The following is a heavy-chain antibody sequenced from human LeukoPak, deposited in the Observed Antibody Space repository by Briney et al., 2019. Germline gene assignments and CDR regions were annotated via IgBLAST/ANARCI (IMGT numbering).Heavy chain of an antibody. Sequence: PGGSLRLSCAASGFTFSSYAMSWDRQAPGKGLEWVSAISGSGGSTYYADSVKGRFTISRDNSKNTLYLQMNSLRAEDTAVYYCARRIQLWSRPFDYWGQGTLVTVSS. CDR3: ARRIQLWSRPFDY. CDR2: ISGSGGST. D-gene: IGHD5-18*01. V-gene: IGHV3-23*01. CDR1: GFTFSSYA. J-gene: IGHJ4*02.